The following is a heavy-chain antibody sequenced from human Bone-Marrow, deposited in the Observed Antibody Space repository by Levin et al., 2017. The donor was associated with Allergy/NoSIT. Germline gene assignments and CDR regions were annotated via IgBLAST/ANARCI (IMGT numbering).Heavy chain of an antibody. CDR2: IHYRGTPI. Sequence: AGGSLRLSCVASGFSFSTYEMIWVRQAPGKGLEWVSYIHYRGTPIYYADSVKGRFTISRDNARNSLFLQMNSLRVDDTAIYYCASGPISDYWGQGTQVIVSS. CDR3: ASGPISDY. V-gene: IGHV3-48*03. D-gene: IGHD5-24*01. J-gene: IGHJ4*02. CDR1: GFSFSTYE.